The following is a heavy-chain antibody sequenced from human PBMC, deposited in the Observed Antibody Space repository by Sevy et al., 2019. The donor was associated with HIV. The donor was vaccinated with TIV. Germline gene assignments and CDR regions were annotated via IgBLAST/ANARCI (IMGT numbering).Heavy chain of an antibody. V-gene: IGHV3-21*01. Sequence: GGSLRLSCAASGFTFSSYRMTWVRQAPGKGLEWVSCISSNSDYINYADSVKGRFTSSSDNAKNLLYLQMDSLRAEDTAVYYCARAVMEMSTWRSDYWGQGTLVTVSS. D-gene: IGHD3-16*01. CDR1: GFTFSSYR. J-gene: IGHJ4*02. CDR2: ISSNSDYI. CDR3: ARAVMEMSTWRSDY.